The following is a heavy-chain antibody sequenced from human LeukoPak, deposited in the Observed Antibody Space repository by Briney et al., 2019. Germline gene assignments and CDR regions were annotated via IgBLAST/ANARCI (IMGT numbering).Heavy chain of an antibody. CDR3: ARSVWHDP. CDR1: GLSVGRYW. J-gene: IGHJ5*02. Sequence: GVSLRLFCAASGLSVGRYWMHWVRRAPGKGLVWVSRDEGDDSTTTYADSVKGRFIVSRDTAKNTLYLQMNSLRVDDTAVYYCARSVWHDPWGQGTLVTVSP. CDR2: DEGDDSTT. V-gene: IGHV3-74*03.